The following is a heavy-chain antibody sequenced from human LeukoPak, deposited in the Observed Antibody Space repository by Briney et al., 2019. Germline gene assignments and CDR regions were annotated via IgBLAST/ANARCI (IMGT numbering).Heavy chain of an antibody. CDR3: AKVPLIAAPKHFDY. CDR1: GFSFSSFS. J-gene: IGHJ4*02. V-gene: IGHV3-23*01. CDR2: ITGSGGST. D-gene: IGHD6-13*01. Sequence: GGSLRLSCAASGFSFSSFSMNWVRQAPGKGLEWVSAITGSGGSTYYADSVKGRFTISRDNSKNTLYLQMNRLRAEDTAVYYCAKVPLIAAPKHFDYWGQGTLVTVSS.